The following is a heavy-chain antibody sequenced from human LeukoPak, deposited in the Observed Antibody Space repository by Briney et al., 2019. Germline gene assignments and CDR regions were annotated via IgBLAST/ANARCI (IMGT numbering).Heavy chain of an antibody. CDR3: ARDAYSDYVRPDYFEH. D-gene: IGHD4-11*01. CDR2: ISSSSTI. V-gene: IGHV3-48*04. CDR1: GFTFNIYS. Sequence: GGSLRLSCAASGFTFNIYSMHWVRQAPGKGLEWVSYISSSSTIYYADSVKGRFTVSRDNAKNSLYLHMSSLRAEDTAVYYCARDAYSDYVRPDYFEHWGQGTLVTVSS. J-gene: IGHJ4*02.